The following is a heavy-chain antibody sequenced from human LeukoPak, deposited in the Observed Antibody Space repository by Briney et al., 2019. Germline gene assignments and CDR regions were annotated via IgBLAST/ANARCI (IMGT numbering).Heavy chain of an antibody. J-gene: IGHJ4*02. Sequence: AASVKVSCKASGYSFTSNYIHWVRQAPGQGLEWMGMIYPRDGSTSYAQKFQGRVTVTRDTSTSTVHMELSGLRSEGTAVYYCARDQEAFDYWGQGTLVTVSS. CDR1: GYSFTSNY. V-gene: IGHV1-46*01. CDR3: ARDQEAFDY. CDR2: IYPRDGST.